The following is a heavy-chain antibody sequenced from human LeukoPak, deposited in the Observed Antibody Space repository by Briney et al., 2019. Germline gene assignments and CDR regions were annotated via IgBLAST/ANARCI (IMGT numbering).Heavy chain of an antibody. V-gene: IGHV1-18*01. CDR3: ARGDIVGATSVGDCFDY. Sequence: ASVKVSCKASGYTFTSYGISWVRQAPGQGLEWMGWISAYNGNTNYAQKLQGRVTMTTDTSTSTAYMELRSLRSDDTAVYYCARGDIVGATSVGDCFDYWGQGTLVTVSS. D-gene: IGHD1-26*01. J-gene: IGHJ4*02. CDR2: ISAYNGNT. CDR1: GYTFTSYG.